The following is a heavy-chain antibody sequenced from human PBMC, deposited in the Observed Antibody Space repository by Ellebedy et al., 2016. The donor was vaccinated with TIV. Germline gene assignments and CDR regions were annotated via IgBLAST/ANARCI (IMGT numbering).Heavy chain of an antibody. CDR2: LIPLFGTV. V-gene: IGHV1-69*13. J-gene: IGHJ4*02. Sequence: AASVKVSCKASGGTFSNYAISWVRQAPGQGLEWMGGLIPLFGTVNYAQKFQGRVTITADESTSTAQMEVSSLRSDDTAVYYCARLVAAIHGDYEAQDFDCWGQGTLVTVSS. CDR3: ARLVAAIHGDYEAQDFDC. D-gene: IGHD4-17*01. CDR1: GGTFSNYA.